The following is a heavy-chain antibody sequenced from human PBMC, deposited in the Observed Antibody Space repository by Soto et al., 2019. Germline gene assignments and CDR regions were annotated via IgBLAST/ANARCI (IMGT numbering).Heavy chain of an antibody. CDR3: ATRAVTAFYFDY. V-gene: IGHV1-69*12. CDR1: GGTFSSTA. CDR2: IIPKFKLA. D-gene: IGHD2-21*02. J-gene: IGHJ4*02. Sequence: QVHLVQSGADVKKPGSSVKVSCKASGGTFSSTALSWVRQAPGQGLEWMGGIIPKFKLANYAQRFQGRATFTADESTSTAYMELSSLRSEDTAVYYCATRAVTAFYFDYWGQGTLVTVSS.